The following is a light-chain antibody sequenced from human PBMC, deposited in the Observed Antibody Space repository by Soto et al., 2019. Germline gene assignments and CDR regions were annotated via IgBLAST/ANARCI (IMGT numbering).Light chain of an antibody. Sequence: DIQMTQSPSSLSASVGGRVTITCRASQSINSYLNWYQQKPGKAPKLLIYAASSLQGGVPSRFSGSGSGTDFTLTISSLQPEDFATYYCQQSYSTPRTFGQGTKVEIK. CDR1: QSINSY. CDR2: AAS. CDR3: QQSYSTPRT. V-gene: IGKV1-39*01. J-gene: IGKJ1*01.